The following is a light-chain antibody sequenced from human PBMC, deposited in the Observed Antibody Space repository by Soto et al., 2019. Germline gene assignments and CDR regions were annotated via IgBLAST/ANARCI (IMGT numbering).Light chain of an antibody. Sequence: QSALTQPRSVSGSPGQSVTISCTGTSSDVGGYNYVSWYQQHPGKAPKLMIYDVNKRPSGVPDRFSGSKSGNTASLTISGLQAEDEADYYCCSYAGSYTLVFGTGTQVTVL. J-gene: IGLJ1*01. CDR2: DVN. CDR3: CSYAGSYTLV. V-gene: IGLV2-11*01. CDR1: SSDVGGYNY.